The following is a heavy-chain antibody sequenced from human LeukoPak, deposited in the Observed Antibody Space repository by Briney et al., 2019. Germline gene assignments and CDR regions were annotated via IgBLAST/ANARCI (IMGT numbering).Heavy chain of an antibody. J-gene: IGHJ4*02. V-gene: IGHV3-23*01. CDR2: ISGSGGST. CDR3: APTPVSSSFYFDY. D-gene: IGHD2-15*01. CDR1: GFTFSSYA. Sequence: PGGSLRLSCAASGFTFSSYAMSWVRQAPGKGLEWVSAISGSGGSTYYADSVKGRFTISRGNSKNTLYLQMNSLRAEDTAVYYCAPTPVSSSFYFDYWGQGTLVTVSS.